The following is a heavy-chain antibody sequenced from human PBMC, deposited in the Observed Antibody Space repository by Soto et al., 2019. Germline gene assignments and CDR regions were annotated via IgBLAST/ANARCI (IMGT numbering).Heavy chain of an antibody. Sequence: ASVKVSCKASGYTFTSYDINWVRQATGQGLEWMGWMNPNSGNTGYAQKFQGRVTMTRKTSISTAYMELSSLRSEDTAVYYGAIGSEWYSSGWYHLVRNDYWGQGTLVTVSS. CDR1: GYTFTSYD. J-gene: IGHJ4*02. V-gene: IGHV1-8*01. CDR3: AIGSEWYSSGWYHLVRNDY. CDR2: MNPNSGNT. D-gene: IGHD6-19*01.